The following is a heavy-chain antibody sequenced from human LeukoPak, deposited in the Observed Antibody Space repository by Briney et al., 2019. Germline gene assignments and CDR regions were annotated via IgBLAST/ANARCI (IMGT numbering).Heavy chain of an antibody. CDR3: ARDLGTRKSIAFAD. V-gene: IGHV3-21*01. CDR2: ISSNNGYI. CDR1: GFSFSSYR. Sequence: PRGSLRLSCAASGFSFSSYRMNWVRQAPGKGLEWVASISSNNGYIYYADSVKGRFTISRDNGENSLHLQMNSLRAEDAAVYYCARDLGTRKSIAFADWGQGTLVTVSS. D-gene: IGHD6-6*01. J-gene: IGHJ4*02.